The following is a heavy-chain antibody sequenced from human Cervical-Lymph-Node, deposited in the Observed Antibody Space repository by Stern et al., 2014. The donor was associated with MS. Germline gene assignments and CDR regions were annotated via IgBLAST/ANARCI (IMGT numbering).Heavy chain of an antibody. CDR3: ARDDRGSSWYRFDF. CDR2: IYYSGST. D-gene: IGHD6-13*01. CDR1: GGSISTDGYY. V-gene: IGHV4-31*03. J-gene: IGHJ4*02. Sequence: QVQLQESGPGVAKPSQTLSLTCTVSGGSISTDGYYWTWIRQHPEKGLEWIGYIYYSGSTYYNPSLKSRVTMSLDPSKNQFSLNLSSVTAADTAIYYCARDDRGSSWYRFDFWGQGTLVTVSS.